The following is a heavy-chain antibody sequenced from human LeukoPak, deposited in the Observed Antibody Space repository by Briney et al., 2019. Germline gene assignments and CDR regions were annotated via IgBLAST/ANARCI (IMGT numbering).Heavy chain of an antibody. V-gene: IGHV3-21*01. CDR1: GFTFSSYS. D-gene: IGHD3-10*01. Sequence: GGSLRLSCAASGFTFSSYSMNWVRQAPGKGLDWVSSISSSSSYIYYTDSVKGRFTISRDNAKNSLCLQMNSLRGEDTAVYYCARAPRGSGSSIGYWGQGTLVTVSS. J-gene: IGHJ4*02. CDR3: ARAPRGSGSSIGY. CDR2: ISSSSSYI.